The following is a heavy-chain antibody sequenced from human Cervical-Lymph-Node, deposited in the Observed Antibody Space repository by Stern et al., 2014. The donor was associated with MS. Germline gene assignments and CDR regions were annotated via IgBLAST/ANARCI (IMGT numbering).Heavy chain of an antibody. D-gene: IGHD3-3*01. J-gene: IGHJ4*02. CDR3: ARAGVWDVLDN. CDR2: IYSDVRT. CDR1: GFSVSTNY. V-gene: IGHV3-53*01. Sequence: EVQLVESGGGLVQPGGSLRLSCAVSGFSVSTNYMHWVRQAPGKGLECVSIIYSDVRTSYADSVKGRFSISRDDSKNTLYLEMNSLRAEDTAVYYCARAGVWDVLDNWGQGTLVTVSS.